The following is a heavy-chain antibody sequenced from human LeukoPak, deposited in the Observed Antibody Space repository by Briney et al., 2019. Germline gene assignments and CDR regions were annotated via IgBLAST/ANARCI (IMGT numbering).Heavy chain of an antibody. D-gene: IGHD3-3*01. Sequence: GASVKVSCKASGYTFTAYYMHWVRQAPGQGLEWMGWINPNSGGTNTSQKFQGRVTMTRDTSISTAYMELSRLRSDDTAVYYCATTIFGVVSGNYYYYGMDVWGQGTTVTVSS. J-gene: IGHJ6*02. CDR1: GYTFTAYY. CDR3: ATTIFGVVSGNYYYYGMDV. CDR2: INPNSGGT. V-gene: IGHV1-2*02.